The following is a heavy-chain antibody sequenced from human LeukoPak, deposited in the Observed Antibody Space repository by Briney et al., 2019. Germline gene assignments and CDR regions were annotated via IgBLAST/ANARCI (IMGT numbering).Heavy chain of an antibody. CDR2: ISTYSGNT. V-gene: IGHV1-18*01. Sequence: ASVTVSCTPSGYTLTSYALSWVRQAPGQGLEWMGWISTYSGNTNYAQELQGRITMTIETSTSTAYMELRSLRSDDTAVYYCARGGSRVVTYGNFDYWGQGTLVTVSS. D-gene: IGHD2-21*02. CDR3: ARGGSRVVTYGNFDY. J-gene: IGHJ4*02. CDR1: GYTLTSYA.